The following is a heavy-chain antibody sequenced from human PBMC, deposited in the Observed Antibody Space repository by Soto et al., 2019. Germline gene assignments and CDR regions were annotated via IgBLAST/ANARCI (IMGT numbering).Heavy chain of an antibody. Sequence: GGSLRLSCAASGFTFSSYAMHWVRQAPGKGLEWVAVISYDGSNKYYADSVKGRFTISRDNSKNTLYLQMNSLRAEDTAVYYCARAPTSYSSSWPYYYYYGMDVWGQGTTVTVSS. CDR3: ARAPTSYSSSWPYYYYYGMDV. V-gene: IGHV3-30-3*01. D-gene: IGHD6-13*01. CDR1: GFTFSSYA. CDR2: ISYDGSNK. J-gene: IGHJ6*02.